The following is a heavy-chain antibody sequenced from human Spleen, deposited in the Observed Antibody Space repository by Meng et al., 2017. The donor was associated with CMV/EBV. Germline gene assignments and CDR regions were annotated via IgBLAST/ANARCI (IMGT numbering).Heavy chain of an antibody. J-gene: IGHJ6*02. Sequence: SETLSLTCTVSGGSISSYYWSWIRQPPGKGLEWIGYIYYSGSTNYKPSLKSRVTISVDTSKNQFSLKLSSVTAADTAVYYCARGLFRKSSRFYYYYYGMDVWGQGTTVTVSS. V-gene: IGHV4-59*12. CDR3: ARGLFRKSSRFYYYYYGMDV. D-gene: IGHD6-6*01. CDR2: IYYSGST. CDR1: GGSISSYY.